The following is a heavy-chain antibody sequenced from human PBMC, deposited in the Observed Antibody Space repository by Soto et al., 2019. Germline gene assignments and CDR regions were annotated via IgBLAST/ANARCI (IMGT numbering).Heavy chain of an antibody. J-gene: IGHJ4*02. CDR1: GGSISSGGYY. Sequence: QVQLQESGPGLVKPSQTLSLTCTVSGGSISSGGYYWSWIRQHPGKGLEWIGYIYYSGSTYYNTSLQSRVTISVDTSKNQFSLKLSSVTAADTAVYYCARFELDYAAFDYWGQGTLVTVSS. D-gene: IGHD4-17*01. CDR3: ARFELDYAAFDY. V-gene: IGHV4-31*03. CDR2: IYYSGST.